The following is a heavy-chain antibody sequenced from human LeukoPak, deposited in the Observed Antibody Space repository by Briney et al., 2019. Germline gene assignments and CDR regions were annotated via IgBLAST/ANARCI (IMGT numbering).Heavy chain of an antibody. D-gene: IGHD3-22*01. V-gene: IGHV3-23*01. CDR2: ISGSGGST. Sequence: GGSLRLSCAASGFTFSSYAMSWVRQAPGKGLEWVSAISGSGGSTYYADSVKGRFTISRDNSKNTLYLQMKSLRAEDTAVYYCAKDRHYYDSSGYYYWNFDLWGRGTLVTVSS. CDR1: GFTFSSYA. CDR3: AKDRHYYDSSGYYYWNFDL. J-gene: IGHJ2*01.